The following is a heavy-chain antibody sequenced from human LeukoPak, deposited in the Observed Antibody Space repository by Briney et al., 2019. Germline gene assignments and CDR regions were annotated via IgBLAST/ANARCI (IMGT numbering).Heavy chain of an antibody. D-gene: IGHD3-10*01. Sequence: PSETLSLTCTVSGGSISSYYWSWIRQPAGKGLEWIGRIYTSGSTNYNPSLKSRVTMSVDTSKNQFSLKLSSVTAADTAVYYCARDSLLWFGEPGDYFDYWGQGTLVTVSS. CDR1: GGSISSYY. V-gene: IGHV4-4*07. CDR2: IYTSGST. CDR3: ARDSLLWFGEPGDYFDY. J-gene: IGHJ4*02.